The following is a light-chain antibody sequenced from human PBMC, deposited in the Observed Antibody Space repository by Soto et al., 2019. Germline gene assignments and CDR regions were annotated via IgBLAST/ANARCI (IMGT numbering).Light chain of an antibody. CDR3: HQYYDYPPLI. Sequence: EIVMTQSPATLSVSPGERATLSCRASRTINRKLAWYHQKPGQDPRLLISGASTRATGIPARFSGSGSGTEFTLTISSLQSEDFAVYDCHQYYDYPPLIFGGGTKVEIK. CDR2: GAS. J-gene: IGKJ4*01. CDR1: RTINRK. V-gene: IGKV3-15*01.